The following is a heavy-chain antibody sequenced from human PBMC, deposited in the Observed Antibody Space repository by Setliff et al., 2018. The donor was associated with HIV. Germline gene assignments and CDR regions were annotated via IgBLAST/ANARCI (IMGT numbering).Heavy chain of an antibody. Sequence: GASVKVSCKASGFIFTNYGIHWVRQAPGHSLEWMGFINSGTGNTIYSQKFQGRVTFSRDTSASTAYMELSSLRSEDTAVYYCANTGTDASYWYFIHWGRGSPVTVSS. CDR2: INSGTGNT. V-gene: IGHV1-3*01. CDR1: GFIFTNYG. CDR3: ANTGTDASYWYFIH. D-gene: IGHD4-17*01. J-gene: IGHJ2*01.